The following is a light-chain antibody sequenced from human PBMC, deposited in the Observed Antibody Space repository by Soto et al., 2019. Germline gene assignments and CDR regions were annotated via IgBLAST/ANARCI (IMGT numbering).Light chain of an antibody. CDR3: QQYGTSPRA. Sequence: TVMTQSPATLSVSPGEIATLSCRASQSVNSNVAWYQHKLGQAPRVLIYAASTRATGIPARFSGSGSGTEFTLTIGRLEPEDFATYYCQQYGTSPRAFGQGTKVDIK. V-gene: IGKV3D-15*01. CDR2: AAS. J-gene: IGKJ1*01. CDR1: QSVNSN.